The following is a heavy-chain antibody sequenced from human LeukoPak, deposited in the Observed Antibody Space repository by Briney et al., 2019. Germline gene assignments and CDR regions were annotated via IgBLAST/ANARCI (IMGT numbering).Heavy chain of an antibody. Sequence: GGSLRLSCAASGFTFSSYAMNWVRQAPGKGLEWVSAISGGGGSTYNTDSVKGRFTISRDNAKNSLYLQMNSLRAEDTAVYYCARVPSPGGYWGQGTLVTVSS. CDR2: ISGGGGST. J-gene: IGHJ4*02. CDR3: ARVPSPGGY. CDR1: GFTFSSYA. V-gene: IGHV3-23*01.